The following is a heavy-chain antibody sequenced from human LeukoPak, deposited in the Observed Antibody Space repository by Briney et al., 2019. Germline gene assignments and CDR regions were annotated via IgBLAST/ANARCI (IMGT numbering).Heavy chain of an antibody. D-gene: IGHD2-15*01. V-gene: IGHV4-39*07. Sequence: SETLSLTCTVSGGSISSSSYYGGWIRQPPGKGLEWIGSIHYSGRTYYNPSLKSRVTISVDTSKNQFSLRLSSVTAADTAVYYCARDIYGSFDYWGQGTLVTVSS. CDR2: IHYSGRT. J-gene: IGHJ4*02. CDR1: GGSISSSSYY. CDR3: ARDIYGSFDY.